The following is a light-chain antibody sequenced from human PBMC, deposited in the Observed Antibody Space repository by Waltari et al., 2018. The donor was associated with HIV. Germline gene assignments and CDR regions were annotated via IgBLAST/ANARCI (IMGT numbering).Light chain of an antibody. Sequence: EIVLTQSPRTPSLSPGDGGTLFCRASQAIDSSHLAWYQHKVGQSPRLLIYGGSVRATDVPDRFSGSVSGTEFTLTIARVEPEDFAVYYCQQFDMLPETYGQGTKVE. V-gene: IGKV3-20*01. CDR3: QQFDMLPET. J-gene: IGKJ1*01. CDR1: QAIDSSH. CDR2: GGS.